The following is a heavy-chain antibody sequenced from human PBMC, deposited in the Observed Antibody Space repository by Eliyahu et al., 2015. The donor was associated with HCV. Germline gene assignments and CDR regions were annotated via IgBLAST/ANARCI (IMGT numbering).Heavy chain of an antibody. V-gene: IGHV3-9*01. CDR1: GXTFDDYA. D-gene: IGHD5-12*01. CDR3: GRGSGYALYYSFQIDA. Sequence: EVQVVESGGGWVQPGGSLRLSXXASGXTFDDYAVHWVRLAPGKGLEWVSGINWSGDNRRYADSVKGRFTISRDNAKNSVSLEMSSLRPDDTALYYCGRGSGYALYYSFQIDAWATGTSVTVSS. CDR2: INWSGDNR. J-gene: IGHJ6*04.